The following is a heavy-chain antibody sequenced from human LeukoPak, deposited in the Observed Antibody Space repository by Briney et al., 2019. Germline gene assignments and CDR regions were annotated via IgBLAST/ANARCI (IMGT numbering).Heavy chain of an antibody. Sequence: ASVKVSCKASGYTFTSYGISWVRQAPGQGLEWMGIINPSGGSTSYAQKFQGRVTMTRDTSTSTVYMELSSLRSEDTAVYYCARQGYSSSWSRGWFDPWGQGTLVTVSS. V-gene: IGHV1-46*01. CDR2: INPSGGST. CDR1: GYTFTSYG. J-gene: IGHJ5*02. D-gene: IGHD6-13*01. CDR3: ARQGYSSSWSRGWFDP.